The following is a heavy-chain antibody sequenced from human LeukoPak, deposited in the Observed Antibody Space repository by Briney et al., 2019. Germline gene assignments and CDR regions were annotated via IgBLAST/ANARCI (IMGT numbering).Heavy chain of an antibody. CDR3: AKQLSIVGATTLTPLGY. Sequence: GGSLRLSCAASGFTFSSYWMSWVRQAPGKGLEWVANIKQDGSEKYYVDSVKGRFTIPRDNAKNSLYLQMNSLRAEDTAVYYCAKQLSIVGATTLTPLGYWGQGTLVTVSS. J-gene: IGHJ4*02. D-gene: IGHD1-26*01. CDR2: IKQDGSEK. V-gene: IGHV3-7*01. CDR1: GFTFSSYW.